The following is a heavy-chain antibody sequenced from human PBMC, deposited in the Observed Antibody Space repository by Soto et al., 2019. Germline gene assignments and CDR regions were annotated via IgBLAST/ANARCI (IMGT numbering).Heavy chain of an antibody. CDR3: ARWAQYCSSTSCYRSNWFDP. D-gene: IGHD2-2*02. CDR2: INAGNGNT. V-gene: IGHV1-3*01. J-gene: IGHJ5*02. CDR1: GYTFTSYA. Sequence: ASVKVSCKASGYTFTSYAMHWVRQAPGQRLEWMGWINAGNGNTKYSQKFQGRVTITRDTSASTACMELSSLRSEDTAVYYCARWAQYCSSTSCYRSNWFDPWGQGTLVTVSS.